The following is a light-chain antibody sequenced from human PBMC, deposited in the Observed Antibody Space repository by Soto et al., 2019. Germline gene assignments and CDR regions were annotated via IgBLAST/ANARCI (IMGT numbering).Light chain of an antibody. Sequence: DIQMTQSPSTLSASVGDRVTITCRASQSISSWLAWYQQKPGKAPKLLIYKASSLESGVPSRFSGSGSGTEFTLTIRSLQPDDFATYYCQQYNSYPVGQGTKVEIK. V-gene: IGKV1-5*03. CDR2: KAS. CDR3: QQYNSYP. J-gene: IGKJ1*01. CDR1: QSISSW.